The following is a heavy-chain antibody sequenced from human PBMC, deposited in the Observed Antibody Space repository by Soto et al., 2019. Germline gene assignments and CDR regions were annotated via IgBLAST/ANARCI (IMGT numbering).Heavy chain of an antibody. D-gene: IGHD5-18*01. V-gene: IGHV4-39*01. CDR3: AGHGRYSHSGSGWFDP. J-gene: IGHJ5*02. CDR1: GGSISSSNFY. CDR2: IYYSGST. Sequence: PSETLSLTCSVTGGSISSSNFYWGWIRQPPGKGLEWIGSIYYSGSTYYNPSLKTRVTLFVDTSKNQFSLKLSSVTAADTAVFYCAGHGRYSHSGSGWFDPWGQGALVSVSS.